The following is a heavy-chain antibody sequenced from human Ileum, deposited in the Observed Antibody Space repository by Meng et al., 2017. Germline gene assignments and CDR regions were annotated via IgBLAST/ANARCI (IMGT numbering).Heavy chain of an antibody. V-gene: IGHV4-30-4*01. Sequence: QVQLQESGPRLVKPSQTLSLTCTVSCGSISSGDYYWSWVRQYPGKGPEWIGYIYSNGNTYSNPSLRGRLMISIDTSKNQFSVKLSSVTAAATAVYYCARAPKYCTNAVCSRPLDSWGQGTLVTVSS. CDR2: IYSNGNT. J-gene: IGHJ4*02. CDR3: ARAPKYCTNAVCSRPLDS. D-gene: IGHD2-8*01. CDR1: CGSISSGDYY.